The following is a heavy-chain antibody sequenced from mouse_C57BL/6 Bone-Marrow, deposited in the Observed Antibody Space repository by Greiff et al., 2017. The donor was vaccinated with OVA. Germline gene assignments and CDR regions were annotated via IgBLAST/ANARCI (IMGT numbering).Heavy chain of an antibody. CDR3: TRDPSYGNYGGYYAMDY. J-gene: IGHJ4*01. V-gene: IGHV5-9-1*02. D-gene: IGHD2-10*01. Sequence: EVKLMESGEGLVKPGGSLKLSCAASGFTFSSYAMSWVRQTPEKRLEWVAYISSGGDYIYYADTVKGRFTISRDNARNTLYLQMSSLKSEDTAMYYCTRDPSYGNYGGYYAMDYWGQGTSVTVSS. CDR1: GFTFSSYA. CDR2: ISSGGDYI.